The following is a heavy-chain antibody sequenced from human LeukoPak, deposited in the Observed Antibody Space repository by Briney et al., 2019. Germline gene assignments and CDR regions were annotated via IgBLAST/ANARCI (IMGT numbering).Heavy chain of an antibody. J-gene: IGHJ5*02. CDR1: GYSFSDYY. D-gene: IGHD2-21*01. CDR2: INPNSGGT. Sequence: VSVKVSYKTSGYSFSDYYMHWVDQAPGQGLEWMGWINPNSGGTSSAQKFQGRVTMTRDTSITTVYMEVNWLTSDDTAIYYCARADRLDGGPYLIGPWGQGTLVTVSS. CDR3: ARADRLDGGPYLIGP. V-gene: IGHV1-2*02.